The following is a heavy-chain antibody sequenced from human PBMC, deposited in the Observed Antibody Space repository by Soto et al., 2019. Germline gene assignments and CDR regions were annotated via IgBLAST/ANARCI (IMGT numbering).Heavy chain of an antibody. J-gene: IGHJ4*02. V-gene: IGHV4-4*07. CDR1: GGPINSYW. CDR2: VYSSGTT. D-gene: IGHD3-10*01. CDR3: ARDIGSYAYGEGY. Sequence: QVQLQESGPGLVKPSETLSLTCSVSGGPINSYWWSWIRQPAGKGLEWIGRVYSSGTTDYNPSLNSRATLSVETSKNQFSLKLSSVTAADTAVYYCARDIGSYAYGEGYWGQGIQVTVSS.